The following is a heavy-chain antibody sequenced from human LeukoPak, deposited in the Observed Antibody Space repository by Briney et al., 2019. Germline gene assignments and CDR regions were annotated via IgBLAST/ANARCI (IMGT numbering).Heavy chain of an antibody. CDR3: ARVTYSSSSMSRDGFDI. CDR1: GVSIISHY. D-gene: IGHD6-6*01. V-gene: IGHV4-4*07. CDR2: IYTSGST. Sequence: PSETLSLTCTVSGVSIISHYWSWIRQPAGKGLEWIGRIYTSGSTNYNPSLKSRVTMSVDTSKNQFSLRLSSVTAADTAVDYCARVTYSSSSMSRDGFDIWGQGTMVTVSS. J-gene: IGHJ3*02.